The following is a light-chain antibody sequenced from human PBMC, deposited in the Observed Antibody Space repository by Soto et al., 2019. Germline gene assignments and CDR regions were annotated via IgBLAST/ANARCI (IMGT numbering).Light chain of an antibody. CDR2: DAS. Sequence: DIRMSQSPSSLSASVGDRINITCRASQDIYNYLSWCQQKPGKAPKLLIYDASILVPGVPSRFSGSGSGTDFTFTITNLQPEDFSTYYCQQYDNLPLTFGQGTKLQIK. J-gene: IGKJ2*01. V-gene: IGKV1-33*01. CDR1: QDIYNY. CDR3: QQYDNLPLT.